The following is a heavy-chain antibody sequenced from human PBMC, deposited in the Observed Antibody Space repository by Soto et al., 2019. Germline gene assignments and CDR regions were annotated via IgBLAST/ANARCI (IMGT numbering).Heavy chain of an antibody. Sequence: PSETLSLTCTVSGGSISSGGYYWSWIRHHPGKGLEWIGYIYYSGSTYYNPSLKSRVTISVDTSKNQFSLKLSSVTAADTAVYYCASGSLIEYAFDSWGQGTMVTVSS. V-gene: IGHV4-31*03. CDR1: GGSISSGGYY. CDR2: IYYSGST. D-gene: IGHD3-22*01. J-gene: IGHJ3*02. CDR3: ASGSLIEYAFDS.